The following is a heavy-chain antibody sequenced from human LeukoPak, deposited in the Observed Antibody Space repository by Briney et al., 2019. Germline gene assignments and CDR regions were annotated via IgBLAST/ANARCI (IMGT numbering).Heavy chain of an antibody. CDR1: GGSISSYY. Sequence: SETLSLTCTVSGGSISSYYWSWIRQPPGKGLEWVGYIYYSGTTNYNPSLKSRVTISVDTSKNQFSLKLSSVTAADTAVYYCARGVYIAAAQYGYWGQGTLVTVSS. V-gene: IGHV4-59*01. CDR2: IYYSGTT. J-gene: IGHJ4*02. D-gene: IGHD6-13*01. CDR3: ARGVYIAAAQYGY.